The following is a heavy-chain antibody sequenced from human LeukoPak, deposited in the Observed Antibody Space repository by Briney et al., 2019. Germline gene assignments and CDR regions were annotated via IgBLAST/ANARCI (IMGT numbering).Heavy chain of an antibody. CDR1: GGSTSSYY. Sequence: SETLSLTCTVPGGSTSSYYWSWIRQPPGKGLEWIGYIYYSGSTNYNPSLKSRVTISVDTSKNQFSLKLSSVTAADTAVYYCARSDCSSTSCYNPYYHYYGMDVWGQGTTVTVSS. V-gene: IGHV4-59*01. D-gene: IGHD2-2*02. CDR3: ARSDCSSTSCYNPYYHYYGMDV. CDR2: IYYSGST. J-gene: IGHJ6*02.